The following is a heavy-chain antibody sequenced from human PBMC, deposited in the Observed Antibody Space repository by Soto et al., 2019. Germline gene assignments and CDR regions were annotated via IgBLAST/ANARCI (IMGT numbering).Heavy chain of an antibody. J-gene: IGHJ3*01. V-gene: IGHV4-38-2*01. D-gene: IGHD2-15*01. CDR2: IFHGGNT. CDR1: GFIISIGNY. Sequence: SETLPLTCAVSGFIISIGNYWVWIRKPPGKGLEWIWSIFHGGNTYYNPSLKSRVTISVDMSKNQFSLKLTSVTAAATAVYYCARARVDDAFDVWGQGTVLTVSS. CDR3: ARARVDDAFDV.